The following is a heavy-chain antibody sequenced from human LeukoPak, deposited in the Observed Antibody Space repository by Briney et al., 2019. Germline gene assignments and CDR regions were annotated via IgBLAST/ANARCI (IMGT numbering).Heavy chain of an antibody. Sequence: GGSLRLSCAASGFTVSSNYMSWVRQAPGKGLEWVSVIYSGGSTYYADSVKGRFTISRDNSKNTLYLQMNGLRAEDTAVYYCARVIGSAGYGTDVWGQGTTVTVSS. CDR1: GFTVSSNY. V-gene: IGHV3-53*01. CDR2: IYSGGST. J-gene: IGHJ6*02. D-gene: IGHD3-22*01. CDR3: ARVIGSAGYGTDV.